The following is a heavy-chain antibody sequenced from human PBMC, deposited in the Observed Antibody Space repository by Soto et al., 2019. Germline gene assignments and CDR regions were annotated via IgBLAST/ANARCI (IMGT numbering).Heavy chain of an antibody. CDR1: GGSISSGGYY. V-gene: IGHV4-31*03. Sequence: QVQLQESGPGLVKPSQTLSLTCTVSGGSISSGGYYWSWIRQHPGKGLEWIGYIYYSGSTYYNPSLKSRVTISVDTSKNQFSLQLSSVTAADTAVYYCARVRRPTRDYYGSGSYPADYWGQGTLVTVSS. D-gene: IGHD3-10*01. J-gene: IGHJ4*02. CDR3: ARVRRPTRDYYGSGSYPADY. CDR2: IYYSGST.